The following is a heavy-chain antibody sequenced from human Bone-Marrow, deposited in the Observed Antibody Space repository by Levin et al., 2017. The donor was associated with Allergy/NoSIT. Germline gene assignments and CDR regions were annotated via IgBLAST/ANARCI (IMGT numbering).Heavy chain of an antibody. V-gene: IGHV4-31*03. Sequence: RASETLSLTCTVSGDFISRGEHYWSWIRQRPGKGLEWIGFVSYSGTTNHNHNPSLNTRVSISVDTSKNQFSLRLNSVTAADTAVDFCARDSETSPWSWFDYWGQGTQVTVSS. CDR2: VSYSGTTNH. CDR3: ARDSETSPWSWFDY. D-gene: IGHD2-8*02. CDR1: GDFISRGEHY. J-gene: IGHJ4*02.